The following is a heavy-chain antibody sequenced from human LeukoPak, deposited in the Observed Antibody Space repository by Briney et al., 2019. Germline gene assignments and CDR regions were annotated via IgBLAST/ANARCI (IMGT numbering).Heavy chain of an antibody. D-gene: IGHD2-2*01. CDR2: IYYSGST. Sequence: SETLSLTCTVSGGSISSYYWSWIRQPPGKGLEWIGYIYYSGSTNYNPSLKSRVTISVDTSKNQFSLKLSSVTAADTAVYYCARGLIVVVPAAPRGWFDPWGQGTLVTVSS. CDR3: ARGLIVVVPAAPRGWFDP. CDR1: GGSISSYY. V-gene: IGHV4-59*12. J-gene: IGHJ5*02.